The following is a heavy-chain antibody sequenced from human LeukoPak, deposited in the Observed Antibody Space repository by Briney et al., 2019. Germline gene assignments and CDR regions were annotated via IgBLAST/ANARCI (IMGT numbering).Heavy chain of an antibody. CDR3: ARVDYGSGSYLQYYFDY. CDR1: GYTFTSYA. V-gene: IGHV7-4-1*02. J-gene: IGHJ4*02. D-gene: IGHD3-10*01. CDR2: INTNTGNP. Sequence: ASVKVSCKASGYTFTSYAMNWVRQAPGQGLEWMGWINTNTGNPTYAQGFTGRFVFSLDTSVSTAYLQISSLKAEDTAVYYCARVDYGSGSYLQYYFDYWGQGTLVTVSS.